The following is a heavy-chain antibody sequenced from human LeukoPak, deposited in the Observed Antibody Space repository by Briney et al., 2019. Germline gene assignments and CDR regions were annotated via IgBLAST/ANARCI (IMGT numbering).Heavy chain of an antibody. J-gene: IGHJ4*02. Sequence: SETLSLTCTVSGGSISSGSYYWSWIRQPAGTGLEWIGRIYTSGSTNYNPSLKSRVTISVDTSKNQFSLKLSSVTAADTAVYYCASGLWFGELFLDYWGQGTLVTVSS. V-gene: IGHV4-61*02. CDR3: ASGLWFGELFLDY. CDR1: GGSISSGSYY. CDR2: IYTSGST. D-gene: IGHD3-10*01.